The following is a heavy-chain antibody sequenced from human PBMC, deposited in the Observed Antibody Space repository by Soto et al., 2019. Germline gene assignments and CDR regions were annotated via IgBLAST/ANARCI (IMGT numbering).Heavy chain of an antibody. CDR3: ARVLCSSTSCYIWNGAFDI. CDR1: GFTVSSNY. Sequence: EVQLVESGGGLVQPGGSLRLSCAASGFTVSSNYMSWVRQAPGKGLEWVSVIYSGGSTYYADSVKGRFTISRHNSKNTLYLQMNSLRAEDTAVYYCARVLCSSTSCYIWNGAFDIWGQGTMVTVSS. CDR2: IYSGGST. D-gene: IGHD2-2*02. V-gene: IGHV3-53*04. J-gene: IGHJ3*02.